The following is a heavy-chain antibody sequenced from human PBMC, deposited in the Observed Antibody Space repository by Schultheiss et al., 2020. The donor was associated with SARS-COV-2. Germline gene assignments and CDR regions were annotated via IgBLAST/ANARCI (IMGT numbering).Heavy chain of an antibody. CDR3: AKGIVPAAIIGMDV. D-gene: IGHD2-2*01. CDR1: GFTFSYYY. CDR2: ISGSGGST. J-gene: IGHJ6*02. V-gene: IGHV3-23*01. Sequence: GGSLRLSCAASGFTFSYYYMSGVRQAPGKGLEWVSAISGSGGSTYYADSVKGRFTISRDNSKNTLYLQMNSLRAEDTAVYYCAKGIVPAAIIGMDVWGQGTTVTVS.